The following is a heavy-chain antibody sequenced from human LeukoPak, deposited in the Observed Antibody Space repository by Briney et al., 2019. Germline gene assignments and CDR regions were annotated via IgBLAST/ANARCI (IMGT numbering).Heavy chain of an antibody. D-gene: IGHD7-27*01. Sequence: ASVKVSCEASGYTFTSYGISWVRQAPGQGLEWMGWISAYNGNTNYAQKLQGRVTVATDTSTSTAYMELRSLRSDDTAVYYCARVSKLGIVDYWGQGTLVTVSS. V-gene: IGHV1-18*01. J-gene: IGHJ4*02. CDR1: GYTFTSYG. CDR2: ISAYNGNT. CDR3: ARVSKLGIVDY.